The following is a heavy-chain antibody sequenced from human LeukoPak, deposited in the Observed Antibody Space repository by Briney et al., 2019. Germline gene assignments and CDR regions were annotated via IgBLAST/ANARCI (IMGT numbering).Heavy chain of an antibody. Sequence: SETLSLTCTVSGGSISSYYRSWIRQPPGKGLEWIGYIYYSGSTNYDPSLKSRVTISVDTSKNQFSLKLSSVTAADTAVYYCARDRSPGRYSSGWYDYWGQGTLDTVSS. V-gene: IGHV4-59*01. D-gene: IGHD6-19*01. J-gene: IGHJ4*02. CDR3: ARDRSPGRYSSGWYDY. CDR2: IYYSGST. CDR1: GGSISSYY.